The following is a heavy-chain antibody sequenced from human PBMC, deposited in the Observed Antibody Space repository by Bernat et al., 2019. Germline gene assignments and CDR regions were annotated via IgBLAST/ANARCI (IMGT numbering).Heavy chain of an antibody. J-gene: IGHJ6*02. CDR2: ISGYNGNT. CDR3: ARKGARGSHFYSFGMDV. CDR1: GYTFSNYA. D-gene: IGHD6-13*01. Sequence: QAQLVQSGSEVKKPGASVMVSCKASGYTFSNYAITWVRQAPGQGLEWMGWISGYNGNTDYAQKLQGRVTLTTDTSTSTAYMGLRRLRSDDTAVYYCARKGARGSHFYSFGMDVWRQGPTVTVSS. V-gene: IGHV1-18*01.